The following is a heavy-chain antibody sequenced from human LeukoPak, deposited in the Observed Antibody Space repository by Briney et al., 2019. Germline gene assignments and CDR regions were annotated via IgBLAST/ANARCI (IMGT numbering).Heavy chain of an antibody. CDR2: INPNSGGT. J-gene: IGHJ4*02. CDR3: AREELLWFGESPWDY. D-gene: IGHD3-10*01. Sequence: ASVKVSCKASGYTFTGYYMHWVRQAPGQGLEWMGWINPNSGGTNYAQKFQGRVTMTRDTSISTAYMELSRLRSDDTAVYYCAREELLWFGESPWDYWGQGTLVTVSS. V-gene: IGHV1-2*02. CDR1: GYTFTGYY.